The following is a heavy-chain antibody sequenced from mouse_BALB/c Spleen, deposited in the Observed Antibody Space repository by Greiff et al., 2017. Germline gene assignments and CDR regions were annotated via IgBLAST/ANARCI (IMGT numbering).Heavy chain of an antibody. Sequence: QVQLQQSGAELVKPGASVKLSCKASGYTFTSYDINWVRQRPEQGLEWIVWIFPGDGSTKYNEKFKGKATLTTDKSSSTAYMQLSRLTSEDSAVYFCARSVTTVVATDAMDYWGQGTSVTVSS. V-gene: IGHV1-85*01. J-gene: IGHJ4*01. CDR3: ARSVTTVVATDAMDY. CDR2: IFPGDGST. CDR1: GYTFTSYD. D-gene: IGHD1-1*01.